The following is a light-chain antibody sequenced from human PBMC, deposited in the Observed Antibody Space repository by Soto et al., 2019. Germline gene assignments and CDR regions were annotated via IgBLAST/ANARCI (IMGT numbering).Light chain of an antibody. CDR2: DAS. CDR1: HSISSR. V-gene: IGKV1-5*01. CDR3: QHYNSYGT. Sequence: DIQMTQSPSTLSASVGDRVTITCRASHSISSRLAWYQQKSGKAPNLLIYDASSLEGGVPSRFSGSGSGTEFTLTISSLQPDDFATYYCQHYNSYGTFGQGTKVDI. J-gene: IGKJ1*01.